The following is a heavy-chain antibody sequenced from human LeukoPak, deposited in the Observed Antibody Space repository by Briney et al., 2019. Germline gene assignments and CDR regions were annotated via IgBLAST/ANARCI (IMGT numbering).Heavy chain of an antibody. CDR2: IYYSGST. J-gene: IGHJ3*02. D-gene: IGHD5-12*01. Sequence: SETLSLTCTVSGGSISSYYWSWIRQPPGKGLEWIGDIYYSGSTNYNPSLKSRVTISVDTSKNQFSLKLSSVTAADTAVYYCARRLPSRGYRLYAFDIWGQGTMVTVST. CDR1: GGSISSYY. CDR3: ARRLPSRGYRLYAFDI. V-gene: IGHV4-59*08.